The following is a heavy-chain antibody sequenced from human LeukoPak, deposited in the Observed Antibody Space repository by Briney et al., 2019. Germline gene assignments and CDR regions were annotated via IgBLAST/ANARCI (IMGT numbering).Heavy chain of an antibody. CDR3: ARDGNDYGDYAIDY. J-gene: IGHJ4*02. V-gene: IGHV1-69*06. CDR2: IISIFGTA. D-gene: IGHD4-17*01. CDR1: GGTFSSYA. Sequence: SVKVSCKASGGTFSSYAISWVRQAPGPGLEWMGGIISIFGTANYAQKFQGRVTITADKSTSTAYMELSSLRSEDTAVYYCARDGNDYGDYAIDYWGQGTLVTVSS.